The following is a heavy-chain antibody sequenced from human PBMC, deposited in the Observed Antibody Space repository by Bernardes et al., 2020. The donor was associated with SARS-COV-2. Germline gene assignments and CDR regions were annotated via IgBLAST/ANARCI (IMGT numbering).Heavy chain of an antibody. V-gene: IGHV3-74*01. CDR3: ARKLDSGTYYGDLGY. CDR1: GFTFSNYW. J-gene: IGHJ4*02. Sequence: GGTLSLPCAASGFTFSNYWMHWVRQAPAKGLVWVARISQDGSSISYADSVNGRITISRDNARNTLYLQMNSLRVEDTAVYYCARKLDSGTYYGDLGYWGQGTLVTVSS. D-gene: IGHD1-26*01. CDR2: ISQDGSSI.